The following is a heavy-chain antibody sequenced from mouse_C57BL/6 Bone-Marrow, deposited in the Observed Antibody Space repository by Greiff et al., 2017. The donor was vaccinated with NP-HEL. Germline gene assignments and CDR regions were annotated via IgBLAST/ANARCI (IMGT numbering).Heavy chain of an antibody. J-gene: IGHJ2*01. CDR3: ARHGSSYGNYVDY. CDR2: IYPGDGDT. Sequence: QVQLQQSGPELVKPGASVKISCKASGYAFSSSWMNWVKQRPGKGLEWIGRIYPGDGDTNYNGKFKGKATLTADKSSSTAYMQLSSLTSEDSAVYFCARHGSSYGNYVDYWGQGTTLTVSS. D-gene: IGHD1-1*01. CDR1: GYAFSSSW. V-gene: IGHV1-82*01.